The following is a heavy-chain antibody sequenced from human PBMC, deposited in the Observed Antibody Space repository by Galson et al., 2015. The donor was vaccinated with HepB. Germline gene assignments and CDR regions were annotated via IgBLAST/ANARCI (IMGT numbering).Heavy chain of an antibody. V-gene: IGHV1-69*13. D-gene: IGHD3-22*01. CDR3: AANYYDSSGYYGRLGYYFDY. J-gene: IGHJ4*02. CDR2: IIPIFGTA. Sequence: SVKVSCKASGGTLSSYAISWVRQAPGQGLEWMGGIIPIFGTANYAQKFQGRVTITADESTSTAYMELSSLRSEDPAVYYCAANYYDSSGYYGRLGYYFDYWGQGTLVTVSS. CDR1: GGTLSSYA.